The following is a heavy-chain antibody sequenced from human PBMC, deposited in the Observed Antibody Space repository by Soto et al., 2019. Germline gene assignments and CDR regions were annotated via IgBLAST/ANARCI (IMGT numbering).Heavy chain of an antibody. CDR1: GFTFGNYA. J-gene: IGHJ3*02. Sequence: EVQLLASGGGLVQPGGSLRLSCAASGFTFGNYAMIWVRQAPGKGLEWVSTISGGGDGTYYADSVRGRFTISRENSRNTVYLQMNSLRAEDTAVYYCAKKGLGSLATYCSTGDCHYAFDIWGQGTMVTVSS. CDR2: ISGGGDGT. V-gene: IGHV3-23*01. D-gene: IGHD2-15*01. CDR3: AKKGLGSLATYCSTGDCHYAFDI.